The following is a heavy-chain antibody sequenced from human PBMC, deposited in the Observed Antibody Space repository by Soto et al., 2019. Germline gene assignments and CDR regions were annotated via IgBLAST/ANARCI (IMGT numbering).Heavy chain of an antibody. Sequence: SETLSLTCAVSGGSISSGGYSWSWIRQPPGKGLEWIGYIYHSGSTYCNPSLKSRVTISVDRSKNQFSLKLSSVTAADTALYSCARGTDWNYSDYFDYWGQGTLPTDSS. CDR3: ARGTDWNYSDYFDY. V-gene: IGHV4-30-2*01. CDR2: IYHSGST. D-gene: IGHD1-7*01. J-gene: IGHJ4*02. CDR1: GGSISSGGYS.